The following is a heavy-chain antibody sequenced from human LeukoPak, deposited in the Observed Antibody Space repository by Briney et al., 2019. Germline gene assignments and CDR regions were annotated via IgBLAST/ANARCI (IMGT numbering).Heavy chain of an antibody. CDR3: AKGGSQWLVYSLFDY. D-gene: IGHD6-19*01. V-gene: IGHV3-23*01. Sequence: SGGSLRLSCAASGFTFSSYAMSWIRQAPGKGLEWVSGISGSGGATYEDSVKGRFTISRDNSKNTLYLQMNSLRAEDTAVYCCAKGGSQWLVYSLFDYWGQGTLVTVSS. J-gene: IGHJ4*02. CDR2: ISGSGGAT. CDR1: GFTFSSYA.